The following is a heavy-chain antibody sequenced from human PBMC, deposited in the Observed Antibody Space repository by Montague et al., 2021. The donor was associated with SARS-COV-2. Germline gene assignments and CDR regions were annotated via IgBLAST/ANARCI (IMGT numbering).Heavy chain of an antibody. CDR3: ARGRQHINMVVVVVTGGEYYFDF. J-gene: IGHJ4*02. V-gene: IGHV4-34*01. CDR1: DGSFSDYS. Sequence: SETLSLTCAVSDGSFSDYSWTWIRQPPGKGLEWIGEINHRGSTNYNPSLKSRVTISVDTSKNQFSLEVTSVTATDTAVYYCARGRQHINMVVVVVTGGEYYFDFWGQGTLVDVSS. D-gene: IGHD3-22*01. CDR2: INHRGST.